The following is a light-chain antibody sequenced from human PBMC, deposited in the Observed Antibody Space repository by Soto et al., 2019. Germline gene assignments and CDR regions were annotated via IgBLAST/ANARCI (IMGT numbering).Light chain of an antibody. CDR3: KQLNIYPYT. Sequence: DIQLTQSPSFLSASVGDRVTITCRASQGISSHLAWYQQKPGKAPKLLIYGASTLQGGVPSRFSGSGSGTEFTLTISSLQLEDSATYSCKQLNIYPYTLGRGTKVDIK. CDR1: QGISSH. J-gene: IGKJ2*01. CDR2: GAS. V-gene: IGKV1-9*01.